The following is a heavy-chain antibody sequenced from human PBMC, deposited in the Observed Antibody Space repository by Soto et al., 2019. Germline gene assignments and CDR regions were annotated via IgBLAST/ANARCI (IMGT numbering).Heavy chain of an antibody. CDR3: ARLPSRKKLDY. V-gene: IGHV4-34*01. D-gene: IGHD6-6*01. J-gene: IGHJ4*02. CDR1: GGSFSGYY. Sequence: QVQLQQWGAGLLKPSETLSLTCAVYGGSFSGYYWSWIRQPPGKGLEWIGEINHSGSTNYNPSLKSRVTISVDTSNNQFSLKLSSVTAADTAVYYCARLPSRKKLDYWGQGTLVTVSS. CDR2: INHSGST.